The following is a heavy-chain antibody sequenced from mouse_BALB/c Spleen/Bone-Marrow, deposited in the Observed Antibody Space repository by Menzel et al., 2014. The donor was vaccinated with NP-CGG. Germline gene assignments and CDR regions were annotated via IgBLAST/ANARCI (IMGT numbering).Heavy chain of an antibody. CDR3: TRYYYGGRDWYFDV. Sequence: EVQLQQSGAVLAMPGASVRMSCKASGYTFTSFWMHWVKQRPGQGLEWIGAVYPGNNDTNYDQNFKGKAKLTAVTSTSTAYMEFSSLTNEDSAVYYCTRYYYGGRDWYFDVWGAGTTVTVSS. CDR2: VYPGNNDT. V-gene: IGHV1-5*01. D-gene: IGHD1-1*01. CDR1: GYTFTSFW. J-gene: IGHJ1*01.